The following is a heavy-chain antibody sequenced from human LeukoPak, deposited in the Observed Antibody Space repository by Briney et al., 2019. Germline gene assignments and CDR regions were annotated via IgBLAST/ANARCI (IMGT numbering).Heavy chain of an antibody. V-gene: IGHV3-33*06. D-gene: IGHD2-2*01. CDR3: AKDRHCSSTSCYQMGWFDP. J-gene: IGHJ5*02. CDR2: IWYDGSNK. CDR1: GFTFSSYG. Sequence: GGSLRLSCAASGFTFSSYGMHWVRQAPGKGLEWVAAIWYDGSNKYYADSVKGRFTISRDNSKNTLYLQMNSLRAEDTAVYYCAKDRHCSSTSCYQMGWFDPWGQGTLVTVSS.